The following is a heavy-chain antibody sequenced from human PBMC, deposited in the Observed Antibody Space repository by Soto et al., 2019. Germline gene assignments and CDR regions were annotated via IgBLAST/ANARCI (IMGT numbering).Heavy chain of an antibody. CDR1: GGTFSSYA. J-gene: IGHJ5*02. V-gene: IGHV1-69*01. CDR3: ARETGNTPNCFDP. D-gene: IGHD1-7*01. CDR2: IIPIFGTA. Sequence: QVQLVQSGAEVKKPGSSVKVYCKASGGTFSSYAISWVRQATGQGLEWMGGIIPIFGTANYAQKFQGRVTITADESTRTAYMELSSLRAEDTAVYYCARETGNTPNCFDPWGQGTLVTVSS.